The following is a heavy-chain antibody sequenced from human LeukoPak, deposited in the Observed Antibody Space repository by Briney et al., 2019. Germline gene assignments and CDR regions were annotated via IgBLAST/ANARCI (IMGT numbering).Heavy chain of an antibody. CDR1: GYTLTELS. V-gene: IGHV1-24*01. CDR3: ATAGIAVAGMWWFDP. J-gene: IGHJ5*02. D-gene: IGHD6-19*01. CDR2: LDPEDGET. Sequence: GASVKVSCKVSGYTLTELSMHWVRQAPGKGLEWMGGLDPEDGETIYAQKFQGRVTMTEDTSTDTAYMELSSLRSEDTAVYYCATAGIAVAGMWWFDPWGQGTLVTVSS.